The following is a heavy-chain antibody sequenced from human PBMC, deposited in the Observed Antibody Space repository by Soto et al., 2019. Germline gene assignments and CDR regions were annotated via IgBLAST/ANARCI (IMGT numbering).Heavy chain of an antibody. Sequence: ASVKVSCKASGYTFTSYGISWVRQAPRQGLEWLGWISAYNVNTNYAQKLQGRVTMTTDTSTSTAYMELRSLRSDDTAVYYCARASGDYYYGMDVWGQGTTVTVSS. CDR3: ARASGDYYYGMDV. V-gene: IGHV1-18*01. CDR1: GYTFTSYG. J-gene: IGHJ6*02. D-gene: IGHD2-15*01. CDR2: ISAYNVNT.